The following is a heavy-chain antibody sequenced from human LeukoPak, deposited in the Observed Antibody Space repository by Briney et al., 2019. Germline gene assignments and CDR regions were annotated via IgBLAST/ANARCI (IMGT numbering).Heavy chain of an antibody. CDR1: GFTFSTYA. CDR2: ISGRGGST. V-gene: IGHV3-23*01. J-gene: IGHJ4*02. CDR3: AKDGSSSWYRYFDY. Sequence: GGSLRLSCAASGFTFSTYAMSWVRQAPGKGLEWVSTISGRGGSTYYADSVKGRFTISRDNSKNTLYLQMNSLRAEDTALYYCAKDGSSSWYRYFDYWGQGTLVTVSS. D-gene: IGHD6-13*01.